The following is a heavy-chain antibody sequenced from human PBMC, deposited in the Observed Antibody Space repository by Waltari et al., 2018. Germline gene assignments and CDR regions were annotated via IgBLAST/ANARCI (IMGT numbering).Heavy chain of an antibody. J-gene: IGHJ4*02. Sequence: QVQLQESGPGVVKPSETLSLTCTVSGYSISSGYYWGWIRQPPGKGLEWIGSIYHSGGTYYSPSLKSRVTISVDTSKNQFSLKLSSVTAADTAVYYCARESHTVVTPPSYFDYWGQGTLVTVSS. V-gene: IGHV4-38-2*02. D-gene: IGHD2-21*02. CDR3: ARESHTVVTPPSYFDY. CDR2: IYHSGGT. CDR1: GYSISSGYY.